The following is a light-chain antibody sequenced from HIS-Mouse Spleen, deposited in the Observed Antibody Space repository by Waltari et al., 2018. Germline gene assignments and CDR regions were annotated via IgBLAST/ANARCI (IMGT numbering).Light chain of an antibody. CDR1: SSDVGGYNY. CDR3: GSYAGSYTVV. V-gene: IGLV2-11*01. Sequence: QSALTQPRSVSGSPGQSVTISCTGTSSDVGGYNYVSRYQQHPGKAPRLMIYDVSKRPSGVPDRFSGSKSGNTASLTISGLQAEDEADYYCGSYAGSYTVVFGGGTKLTVL. J-gene: IGLJ2*01. CDR2: DVS.